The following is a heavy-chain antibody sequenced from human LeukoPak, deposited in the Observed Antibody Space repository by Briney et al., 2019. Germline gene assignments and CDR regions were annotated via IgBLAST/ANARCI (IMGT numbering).Heavy chain of an antibody. D-gene: IGHD6-19*01. J-gene: IGHJ4*02. Sequence: GGSLRLSCAASGFTFSNYAMSWVRQAPGKGLEWVSGMSGRGRSTYYADSVRGRFTLSRDDSRNTLYLQMNSLRAEDTAVYYCARDRIAVAGNFDYWGQGTLVTVSS. V-gene: IGHV3-23*01. CDR1: GFTFSNYA. CDR3: ARDRIAVAGNFDY. CDR2: MSGRGRST.